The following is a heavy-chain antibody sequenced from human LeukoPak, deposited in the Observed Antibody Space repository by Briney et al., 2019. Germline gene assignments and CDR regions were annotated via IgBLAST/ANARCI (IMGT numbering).Heavy chain of an antibody. CDR2: INPNSGGT. Sequence: ASVKVSCKASGYTFTGYYMHWVRQAPGQGLEWMGWINPNSGGTNYAQKFQGRVTMTRDTSISTAYMELSRLRSDDTAVYYCARDARDIVVVPAALYYYYGMVVWGQGTTATVSS. V-gene: IGHV1-2*02. CDR3: ARDARDIVVVPAALYYYYGMVV. J-gene: IGHJ6*02. D-gene: IGHD2-2*01. CDR1: GYTFTGYY.